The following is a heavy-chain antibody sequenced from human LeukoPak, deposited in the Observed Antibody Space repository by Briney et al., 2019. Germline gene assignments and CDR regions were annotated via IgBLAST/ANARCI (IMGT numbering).Heavy chain of an antibody. J-gene: IGHJ4*02. Sequence: GGSLRLSCAASGFTFSSYALSWVRQAPGKGLEWVSGISDTGDSTYYADSVKGRFTISRDNSKNTLYLQMNSLRADDTAVYYCAKDRLGAAAGFFDYWGQGSLVIVSS. CDR2: ISDTGDST. V-gene: IGHV3-23*01. CDR3: AKDRLGAAAGFFDY. CDR1: GFTFSSYA. D-gene: IGHD6-13*01.